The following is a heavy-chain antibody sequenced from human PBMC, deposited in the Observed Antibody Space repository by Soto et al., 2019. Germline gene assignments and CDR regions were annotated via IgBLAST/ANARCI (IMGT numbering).Heavy chain of an antibody. CDR3: AAQYYDFWSGYYTRDGSWFDP. Sequence: QLQLQESGPGLVKPSETLSLTCTVSGGSISSSSYYWGWIRQPPGKGLEWIGSIYYSGSTYYNPSLKSRVTISVDTSKNQFSLKLSSVTAADTAVYYCAAQYYDFWSGYYTRDGSWFDPWGQGTLVTVSS. V-gene: IGHV4-39*01. J-gene: IGHJ5*02. CDR2: IYYSGST. D-gene: IGHD3-3*01. CDR1: GGSISSSSYY.